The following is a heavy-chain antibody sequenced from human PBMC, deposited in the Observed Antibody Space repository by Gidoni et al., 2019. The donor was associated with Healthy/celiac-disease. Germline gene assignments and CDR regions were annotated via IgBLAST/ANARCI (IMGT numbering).Heavy chain of an antibody. CDR1: GFTVSSNY. CDR2: SYSGGFT. Sequence: EVQLVASGGGLVQPGGSLRLSCAASGFTVSSNYMSWVRQAPGKGLEWVSVSYSGGFTYYADSVKGRFTISRDNSKNTLYLQMNSLRAEDTAVYYCARVPAGVFDYWGQGTLVTVSS. CDR3: ARVPAGVFDY. D-gene: IGHD3-3*01. V-gene: IGHV3-66*01. J-gene: IGHJ4*02.